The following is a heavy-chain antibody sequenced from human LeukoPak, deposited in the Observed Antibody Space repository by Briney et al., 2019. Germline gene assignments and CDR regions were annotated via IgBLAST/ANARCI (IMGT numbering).Heavy chain of an antibody. V-gene: IGHV4-59*08. CDR3: ARLTYDDYNNNYYFDY. Sequence: PSETLSLTCTVSGGSISGDYWSWIRQPPGKGLEWIGCIYYSGSTNYNPSLKSRVTMSVDMSKNQFSLKLSSVTAADTAVYYCARLTYDDYNNNYYFDYWGQGTLVAVSS. J-gene: IGHJ4*02. CDR1: GGSISGDY. CDR2: IYYSGST. D-gene: IGHD4-11*01.